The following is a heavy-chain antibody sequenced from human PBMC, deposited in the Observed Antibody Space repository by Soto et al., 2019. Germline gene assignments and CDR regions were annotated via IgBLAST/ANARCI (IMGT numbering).Heavy chain of an antibody. J-gene: IGHJ4*02. D-gene: IGHD4-4*01. V-gene: IGHV4-30-2*01. Sequence: QVQLRESGSGLVKPSQTLSLTCSVSGASGTRDGNCWTWIRQPLGKGLEFGASIYHGGSTFYNPCLSGRVSISLDRYKNQFALKLPSVTAADTAVYYCARVVDDYSQFDDWGQGTLVTVSS. CDR1: GASGTRDGNC. CDR2: IYHGGST. CDR3: ARVVDDYSQFDD.